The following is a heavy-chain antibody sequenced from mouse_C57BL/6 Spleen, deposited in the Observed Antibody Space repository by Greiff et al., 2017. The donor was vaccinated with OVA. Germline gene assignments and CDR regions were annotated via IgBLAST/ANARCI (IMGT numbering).Heavy chain of an antibody. CDR2: IHPNSCST. CDR1: GYTFTSYW. CDR3: AREYYGSSLAWFAD. D-gene: IGHD1-1*01. Sequence: QVQLQQPGAELVKPGASVKLSCKASGYTFTSYWMHWVKQRPGQGLEWIGMIHPNSCSTNYNEKFKSKATLTVDKSSSTAYMQLSSLTSEDSAVYYCAREYYGSSLAWFADWGQGTLVTVSA. V-gene: IGHV1-64*01. J-gene: IGHJ3*01.